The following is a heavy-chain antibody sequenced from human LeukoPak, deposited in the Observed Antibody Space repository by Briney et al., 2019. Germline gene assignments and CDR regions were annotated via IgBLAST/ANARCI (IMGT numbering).Heavy chain of an antibody. CDR3: ARAYSGTYGLGYYYMDV. V-gene: IGHV3-21*01. CDR2: IDISNTYI. Sequence: GGSLRLSCAASGFTFSSYTMSWVRQAPEKGLEWVSSIDISNTYIYYADSVKGRFTISRHNAKNSLYLQMNSLRAEDTAVYYCARAYSGTYGLGYYYMDVWGKGTTVTISS. CDR1: GFTFSSYT. D-gene: IGHD1-26*01. J-gene: IGHJ6*03.